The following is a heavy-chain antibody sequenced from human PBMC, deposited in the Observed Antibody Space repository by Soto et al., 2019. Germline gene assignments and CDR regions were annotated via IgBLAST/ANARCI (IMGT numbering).Heavy chain of an antibody. Sequence: SETLSLTCAVYGGSFSGYYWSWIRQPPGKGLEWIGEINHSGSTNYNPSLKSRVTISVDTSKNQFSLKLSSVTAADTAVYYCARGPGYCSGGSCYELIFDYWGQGTLVTVSS. D-gene: IGHD2-15*01. CDR2: INHSGST. V-gene: IGHV4-34*01. CDR1: GGSFSGYY. CDR3: ARGPGYCSGGSCYELIFDY. J-gene: IGHJ4*02.